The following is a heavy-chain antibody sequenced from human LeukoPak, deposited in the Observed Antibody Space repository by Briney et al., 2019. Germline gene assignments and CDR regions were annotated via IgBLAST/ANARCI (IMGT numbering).Heavy chain of an antibody. J-gene: IGHJ6*03. V-gene: IGHV1-58*02. CDR2: IVVGSGNT. Sequence: GTSVKVSCKASGFTFTSSAMQWVRQARGQRLEWIGWIVVGSGNTNYAQKFQERVTITRDMSTSTAYIELSSLRSEDTAVYYCAAAHSITYYYYMDVWGKGTTVTVSS. CDR3: AAAHSITYYYYMDV. CDR1: GFTFTSSA. D-gene: IGHD4-11*01.